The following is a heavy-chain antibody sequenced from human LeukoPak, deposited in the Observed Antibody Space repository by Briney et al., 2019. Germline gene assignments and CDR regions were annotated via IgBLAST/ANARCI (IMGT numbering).Heavy chain of an antibody. V-gene: IGHV6-1*01. J-gene: IGHJ5*02. CDR1: GDSVSSNNAA. CDR3: AREYSSTWKNWFDP. Sequence: SQTLSLTCAIPGDSVSSNNAAWSWIRQSPSRGLEWLGRTYYRSKWYNDYAVSVKSRITINPDTSKNQFSLQLNSVTPEDTAVYYCAREYSSTWKNWFDPWGQGTLVTVSP. D-gene: IGHD6-13*01. CDR2: TYYRSKWYN.